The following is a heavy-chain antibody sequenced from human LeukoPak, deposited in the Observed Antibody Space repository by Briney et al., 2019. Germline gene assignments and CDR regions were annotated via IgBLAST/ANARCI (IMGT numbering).Heavy chain of an antibody. Sequence: GGSLRLSCVVSVFTFRNYYITWSRQAPGKGLEWGSYISTSGETTYYGDSVRVRFTISRDNAKNSLYLAMHTVKAEDTAVYYCERGPSSEILSYFDYWGQGPLVSVSS. J-gene: IGHJ4*02. D-gene: IGHD3-16*02. V-gene: IGHV3-11*04. CDR3: ERGPSSEILSYFDY. CDR2: ISTSGETT. CDR1: VFTFRNYY.